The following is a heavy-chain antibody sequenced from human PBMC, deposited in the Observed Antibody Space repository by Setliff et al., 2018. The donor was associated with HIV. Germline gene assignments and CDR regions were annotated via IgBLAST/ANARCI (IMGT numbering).Heavy chain of an antibody. CDR2: VHHSGST. CDR1: SDSISSSY. D-gene: IGHD2-21*02. CDR3: ASAGPYCGDDCPYNWLTP. Sequence: PSETLSLTCTVSSDSISSSYWTWIRQPPGQGLEWIGYVHHSGSTKYNASLRSRVTMSVDTSKNLFSLTLRSVTAADTAVNYCASAGPYCGDDCPYNWLTPWGQGTLVTVSS. J-gene: IGHJ5*02. V-gene: IGHV4-59*01.